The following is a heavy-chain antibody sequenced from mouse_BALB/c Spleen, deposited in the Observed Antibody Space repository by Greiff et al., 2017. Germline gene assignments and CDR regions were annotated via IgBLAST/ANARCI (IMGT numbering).Heavy chain of an antibody. CDR2: INPGSGGT. V-gene: IGHV1-54*01. J-gene: IGHJ3*01. CDR3: AATEWFAY. D-gene: IGHD1-2*01. Sequence: VQLVESGAELVRPGTSVKVSCKASGYAFTNYLIEWVKQRPGQGLEWIGVINPGSGGTNYNEKFKGKATLTADKSSSTAYMQLSSLTSDDSAVYFCAATEWFAYWGQGTLVTVSA. CDR1: GYAFTNYL.